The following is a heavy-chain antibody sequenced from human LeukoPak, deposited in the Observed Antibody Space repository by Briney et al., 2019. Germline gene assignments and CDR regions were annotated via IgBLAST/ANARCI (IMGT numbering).Heavy chain of an antibody. V-gene: IGHV3-53*01. CDR1: GVIVSRNF. CDR2: MYAGGTT. J-gene: IGHJ5*02. D-gene: IGHD6-19*01. Sequence: PGGSLRLSCAASGVIVSRNFMSWVRQAPGKGLLWVAIMYAGGTTDYSDSVRGRFHISRDSSNNTLSLQINSLRVEDTAVYYCARGSGSGWPLDRWGQGALVSVSS. CDR3: ARGSGSGWPLDR.